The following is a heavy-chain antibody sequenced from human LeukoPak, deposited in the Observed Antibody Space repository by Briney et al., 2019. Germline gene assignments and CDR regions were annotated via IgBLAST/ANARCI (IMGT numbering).Heavy chain of an antibody. Sequence: GASVKVSCKASGGTLSRSAISWVRQAPGQGLEWMGGIIPTLGTKDYAQKFQGRVTITADEATSTVYMELSSLISEDTAVYYCARRSGYNYGGGFDYWGQGTLVTVSS. D-gene: IGHD5-24*01. J-gene: IGHJ4*02. CDR3: ARRSGYNYGGGFDY. CDR2: IIPTLGTK. V-gene: IGHV1-69*13. CDR1: GGTLSRSA.